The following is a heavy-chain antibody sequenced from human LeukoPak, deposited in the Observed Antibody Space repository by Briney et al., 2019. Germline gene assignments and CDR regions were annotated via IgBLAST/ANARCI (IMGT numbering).Heavy chain of an antibody. CDR2: ISCDGSNK. V-gene: IGHV3-30*03. CDR3: ATVDLYDSSGYYYRTGFDY. Sequence: PGGSLRLSCAASGFTFSSYGMHWVRQAPGKGLEWVAVISCDGSNKYYADSVKGRFTISRDNSKNTLYLQMNSLRAEDTAVYYCATVDLYDSSGYYYRTGFDYWGQGTLVTVSS. CDR1: GFTFSSYG. D-gene: IGHD3-22*01. J-gene: IGHJ4*02.